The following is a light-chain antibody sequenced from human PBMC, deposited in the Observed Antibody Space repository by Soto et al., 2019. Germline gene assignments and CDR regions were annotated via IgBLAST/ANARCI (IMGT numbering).Light chain of an antibody. CDR3: QQLNSYPLT. V-gene: IGKV1-9*01. CDR1: QGISSY. Sequence: DSQMTQSPSSLSASVGGRFTITCLAIQGISSYLAWYQQKPGKAPKLLIYAASTLQSGVPSRFSGSGSGTDFTLTISSLPPEDFEPYYCQQLNSYPLTFGGGTRLEIK. J-gene: IGKJ5*01. CDR2: AAS.